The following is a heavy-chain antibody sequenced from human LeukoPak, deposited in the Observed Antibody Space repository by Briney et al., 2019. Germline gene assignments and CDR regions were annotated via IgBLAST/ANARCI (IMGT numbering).Heavy chain of an antibody. V-gene: IGHV4-39*01. CDR3: ARARPDTAMAVDY. D-gene: IGHD5-18*01. CDR2: IYYSGST. CDR1: GGSISSSSYY. Sequence: PSETLSLTCTVSGGSISSSSYYWGWIRQPPGKGLEWIGNIYYSGSTYNNPSLKSRVTISVDTSKNQFSLKLSSVTAADTAVYFCARARPDTAMAVDYWGQGTLVTVSS. J-gene: IGHJ4*02.